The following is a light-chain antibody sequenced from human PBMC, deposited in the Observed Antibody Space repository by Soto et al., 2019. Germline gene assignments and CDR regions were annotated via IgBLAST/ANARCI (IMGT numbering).Light chain of an antibody. CDR1: QSVSYY. J-gene: IGKJ5*01. Sequence: EIMLTQSPATLSLSPGERATLSCRASQSVSYYLAWYQQNPGQAPRLLIHTASSRATGIPDRFSGSGYGTDFTLTISGLEPEDFAVYHCQQYGTSPFTFGQGTRLEIK. CDR3: QQYGTSPFT. V-gene: IGKV3-20*01. CDR2: TAS.